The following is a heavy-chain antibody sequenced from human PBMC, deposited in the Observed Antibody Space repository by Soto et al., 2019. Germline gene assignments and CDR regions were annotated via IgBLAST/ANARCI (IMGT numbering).Heavy chain of an antibody. CDR1: GGSISSYY. CDR3: AKDNNGAGITFFAY. Sequence: PSQTLSLTCTVSGGSISSYYWSWIRQPPGKGLEWIGYIYYSGSTNYNPSLKSRVTISVDTSKNQFSLKLNSMTAADTAVYYCAKDNNGAGITFFAYWVKGHPVPGSS. V-gene: IGHV4-59*12. CDR2: IYYSGST. D-gene: IGHD4-17*01. J-gene: IGHJ4*02.